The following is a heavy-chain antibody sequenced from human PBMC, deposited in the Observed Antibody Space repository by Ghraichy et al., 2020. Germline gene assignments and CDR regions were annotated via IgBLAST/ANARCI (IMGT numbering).Heavy chain of an antibody. D-gene: IGHD4-23*01. CDR2: ITRSSRTI. V-gene: IGHV3-48*02. CDR3: AGASSVVRFYYYAGMDV. J-gene: IGHJ6*02. Sequence: GESLNISCVGSGLTFSSYSMNWVRQSPGKGLEWVGYITRSSRTITYADSVKGRFTISRDNAQNSLYLQMNSLREDDTAVYYCAGASSVVRFYYYAGMDVWGQGTTVTVSS. CDR1: GLTFSSYS.